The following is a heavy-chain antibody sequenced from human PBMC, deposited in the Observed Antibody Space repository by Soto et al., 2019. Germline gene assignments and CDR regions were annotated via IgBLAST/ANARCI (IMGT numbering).Heavy chain of an antibody. CDR1: GGSISSYY. D-gene: IGHD4-17*01. Sequence: QVQLQESGPGLVKPSETLSLTCTVSGGSISSYYWSWIRQPPGKGLEWIGYIYYSGSTNYNPSLKSRVTISVDTSKNQFSLKLSSVTAADTAVYYCARRYYGDYYFDYWGQGTLVTVSS. CDR2: IYYSGST. J-gene: IGHJ4*02. V-gene: IGHV4-59*08. CDR3: ARRYYGDYYFDY.